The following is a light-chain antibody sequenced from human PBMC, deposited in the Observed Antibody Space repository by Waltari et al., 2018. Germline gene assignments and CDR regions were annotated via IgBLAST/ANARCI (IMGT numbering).Light chain of an antibody. Sequence: QSALTQPPSASGSPGQSVTISCPGTSSDVGGYNYVSWYQQHPGKAPKLMIYEVSKRPWGGPDRCSGSKAGSTASLTVSGLQAEDEADYYCSSYAGSNNLVFGGGTKLTVL. J-gene: IGLJ2*01. CDR1: SSDVGGYNY. V-gene: IGLV2-8*01. CDR3: SSYAGSNNLV. CDR2: EVS.